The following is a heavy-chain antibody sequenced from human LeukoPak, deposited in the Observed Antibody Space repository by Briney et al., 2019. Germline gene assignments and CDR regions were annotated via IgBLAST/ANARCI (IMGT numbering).Heavy chain of an antibody. CDR2: ISGSGGST. Sequence: GGSLRLSCAASGFTFSSYAMSWVRQAPGKGLEWVSAISGSGGSTYYADSVEGRFTISRDNSKNTLYLQMNSLRAEDTAVYYCAKDPSRATYNWFDPWGQGTLVTVSS. CDR1: GFTFSSYA. V-gene: IGHV3-23*01. CDR3: AKDPSRATYNWFDP. J-gene: IGHJ5*02.